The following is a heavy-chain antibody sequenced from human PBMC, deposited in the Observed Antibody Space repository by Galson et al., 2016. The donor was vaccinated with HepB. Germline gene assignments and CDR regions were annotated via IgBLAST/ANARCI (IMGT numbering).Heavy chain of an antibody. CDR2: IRDNSGAI. J-gene: IGHJ4*02. CDR1: AFSFSDYS. D-gene: IGHD6-19*01. Sequence: SLRLSCAASAFSFSDYSMHWVRQAPGKGLEWVSYIRDNSGAIYYADSVKGRFTVSRDNAKNSMYLQMNSLRDEDTAVYYCAREVSSDHYCIDYWGQGTLVTVSS. CDR3: AREVSSDHYCIDY. V-gene: IGHV3-48*02.